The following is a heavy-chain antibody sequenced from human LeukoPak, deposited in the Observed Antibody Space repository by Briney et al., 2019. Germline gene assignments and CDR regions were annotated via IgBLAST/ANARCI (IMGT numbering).Heavy chain of an antibody. D-gene: IGHD2-21*02. CDR3: ASQNCAGDCYSALDY. CDR1: GFSFGSYV. V-gene: IGHV3-33*01. Sequence: GGSLRLSCEVSGFSFGSYVMHWVRQAPGKGLEWVALIWYHGNNNYYADSVKGLFTVSRDNSKNTLYLQMSSLRVEDTAVYYCASQNCAGDCYSALDYWGQGTLVTVSS. CDR2: IWYHGNNN. J-gene: IGHJ4*02.